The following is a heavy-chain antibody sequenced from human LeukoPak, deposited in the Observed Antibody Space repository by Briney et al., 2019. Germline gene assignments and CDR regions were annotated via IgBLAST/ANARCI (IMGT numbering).Heavy chain of an antibody. V-gene: IGHV3-23*01. CDR2: ISGSGGST. CDR1: GFTFSSYA. D-gene: IGHD3-10*01. J-gene: IGHJ4*02. CDR3: AKTSAMVRGVIISPYFDY. Sequence: GGSLRLSCAASGFTFSSYAMSWVRQAPGKGLEWVSAISGSGGSTYYADSVKGRFTISRDNSKNTLYLQMNSLRAEDTAVYYCAKTSAMVRGVIISPYFDYWGQGTLVTVSS.